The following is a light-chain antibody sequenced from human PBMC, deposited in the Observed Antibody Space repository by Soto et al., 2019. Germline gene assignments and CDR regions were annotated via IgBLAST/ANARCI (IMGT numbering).Light chain of an antibody. CDR1: QSVSSY. J-gene: IGKJ1*01. CDR3: QQYNNWPLT. Sequence: ETVMTQSPATLSVSAGERATLSCRASQSVSSYLAWYQQKPGQAPRVLIYGASTRATGIPARFSGGGSGTEFTLTISSLQSEDFAVYSCQQYNNWPLTFGQGTKVDIK. V-gene: IGKV3-15*01. CDR2: GAS.